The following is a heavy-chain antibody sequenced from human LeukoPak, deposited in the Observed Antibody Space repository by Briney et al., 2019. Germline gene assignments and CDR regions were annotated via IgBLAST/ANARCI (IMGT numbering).Heavy chain of an antibody. J-gene: IGHJ4*02. CDR1: GGSISSYY. CDR2: IYTSGST. Sequence: SETLSLTCTVSGGSISSYYWSWIRQPAGKGLEWIGRIYTSGSTNYSPSLKSRVTMSVDKSKNQFSLNLSSVTAADAAVYYCARGIADPYSFDSWGQGTLVTVSS. D-gene: IGHD6-13*01. V-gene: IGHV4-4*07. CDR3: ARGIADPYSFDS.